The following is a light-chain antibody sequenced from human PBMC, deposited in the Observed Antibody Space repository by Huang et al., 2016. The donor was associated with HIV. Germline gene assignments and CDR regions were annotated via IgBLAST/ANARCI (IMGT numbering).Light chain of an antibody. CDR3: QQYGSSPPWT. Sequence: EIVLTQSPGTLSLSPGEGATLSCRASQSVPSSYVAWYQQKPGQAPRRLVYGASTRATGIPDRFSGSGYGTDFTLTISRLEPEDIAVYYCQQYGSSPPWTFGQGTKVEI. CDR2: GAS. V-gene: IGKV3-20*01. J-gene: IGKJ1*01. CDR1: QSVPSSY.